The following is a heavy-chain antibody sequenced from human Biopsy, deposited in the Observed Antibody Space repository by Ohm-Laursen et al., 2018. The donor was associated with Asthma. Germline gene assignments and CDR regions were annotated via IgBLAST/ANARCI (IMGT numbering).Heavy chain of an antibody. D-gene: IGHD1-7*01. CDR3: ARDPHNSYLASLRTKFNYYYYGMDV. V-gene: IGHV1-69*13. J-gene: IGHJ6*02. CDR1: GGTFSSYA. CDR2: IIPIFGTA. Sequence: VKISCKASGGTFSSYAISWVRQAPGQGLEWMGGIIPIFGTANYAQKFQGRVTITADESTSAAYMELSSLRSEDTAVYYCARDPHNSYLASLRTKFNYYYYGMDVWGQGTTVTVSS.